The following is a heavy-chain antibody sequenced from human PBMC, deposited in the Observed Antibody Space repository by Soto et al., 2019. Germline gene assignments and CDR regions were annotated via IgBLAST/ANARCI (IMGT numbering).Heavy chain of an antibody. Sequence: ASVKVSCKSSGYTFSMSGISWVRQAPGQGLEWMGWISGYNGKTNYEQKLQDRVTTTTDTSTNMAYTDLRSLRSDDTAVYYCAREGPRPYYYYGMDVWG. V-gene: IGHV1-18*01. CDR2: ISGYNGKT. CDR1: GYTFSMSG. J-gene: IGHJ6*02. CDR3: AREGPRPYYYYGMDV.